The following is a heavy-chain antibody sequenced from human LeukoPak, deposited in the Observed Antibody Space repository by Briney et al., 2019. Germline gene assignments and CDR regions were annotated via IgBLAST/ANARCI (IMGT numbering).Heavy chain of an antibody. V-gene: IGHV3-23*01. CDR3: AKAPGTATAARYFEY. Sequence: QPGGSLRLSRAASGFIFGNYVVSWVRQAPGKGLEWVSVISGSGGETNYAASVKGRFTISRDNSKNTLYLQMNSLRDEDTAVYHCAKAPGTATAARYFEYWGQGTLVTVSS. CDR1: GFIFGNYV. J-gene: IGHJ4*02. D-gene: IGHD1-1*01. CDR2: ISGSGGET.